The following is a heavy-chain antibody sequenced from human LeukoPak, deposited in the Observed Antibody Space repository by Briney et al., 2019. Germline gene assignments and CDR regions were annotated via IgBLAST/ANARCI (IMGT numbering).Heavy chain of an antibody. CDR3: ARGQQPKWGYYYGMDV. V-gene: IGHV4-34*01. Sequence: SETLSLTCAVYGGSFSGYYWSWIRQPPGKGLEWIGEINHSGSTNYNPSLKSRVTISVDTSKNQFSLKLSSVTAADTAVYYRARGQQPKWGYYYGMDVWGQGTTVTVSS. CDR1: GGSFSGYY. D-gene: IGHD6-13*01. CDR2: INHSGST. J-gene: IGHJ6*02.